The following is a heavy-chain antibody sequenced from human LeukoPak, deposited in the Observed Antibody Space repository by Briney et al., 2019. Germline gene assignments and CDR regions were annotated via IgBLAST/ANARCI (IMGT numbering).Heavy chain of an antibody. Sequence: ASVKVSCKASGYTFTGYYMHWVRQAPGQGLEWMGWINPNSGGTNYAQKFQGRVTMTRDTSISTAYMELSRLRSDDTAVYYCARDTALKNYYYMDVWGKGTTVTVSS. CDR2: INPNSGGT. CDR3: ARDTALKNYYYMDV. CDR1: GYTFTGYY. J-gene: IGHJ6*03. D-gene: IGHD2-21*02. V-gene: IGHV1-2*02.